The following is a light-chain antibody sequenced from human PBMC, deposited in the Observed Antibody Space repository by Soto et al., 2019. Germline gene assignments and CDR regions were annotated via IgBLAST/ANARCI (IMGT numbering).Light chain of an antibody. V-gene: IGKV3D-15*01. CDR3: QQYNNWPPTT. J-gene: IGKJ5*01. CDR1: QSVSNN. CDR2: LAS. Sequence: EIVMTQSPATLSVSPGERATLSCRASQSVSNNLAWYQQKPCQAPRLLIYLASTRATGIPARFSGSGSGTEFTLTITSLQSEDFAVYYCQQYNNWPPTTFGQGTRLEIK.